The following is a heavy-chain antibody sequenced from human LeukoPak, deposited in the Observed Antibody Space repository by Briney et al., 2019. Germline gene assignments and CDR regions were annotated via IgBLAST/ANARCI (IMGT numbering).Heavy chain of an antibody. CDR1: GYTFTSYY. J-gene: IGHJ6*02. V-gene: IGHV1-46*01. D-gene: IGHD4-17*01. CDR2: INPSGGST. Sequence: ASVKVSCKASGYTFTSYYMHWVRQAPGQGLEWMGIINPSGGSTSYAQKFQGRVTMTRDTSTSTVYMELSSLRSEDTAVYYCARAGVDYGDYYYYGMDVWGQGTTVTVSS. CDR3: ARAGVDYGDYYYYGMDV.